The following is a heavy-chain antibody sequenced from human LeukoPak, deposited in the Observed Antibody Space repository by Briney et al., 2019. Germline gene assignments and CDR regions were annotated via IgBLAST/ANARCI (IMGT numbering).Heavy chain of an antibody. V-gene: IGHV1-3*03. CDR2: INAGNGNT. J-gene: IGHJ4*02. CDR1: GYTFTSYA. D-gene: IGHD3-22*01. CDR3: ARDRGSGLPYFDY. Sequence: ASVKVSCKASGYTFTSYAMHWVRQAPGQRLEWMGWINAGNGNTKYSQEFQGRVTITRDTSASPAYMELSSLRSEDMAVYYCARDRGSGLPYFDYWGQGTLVTVSS.